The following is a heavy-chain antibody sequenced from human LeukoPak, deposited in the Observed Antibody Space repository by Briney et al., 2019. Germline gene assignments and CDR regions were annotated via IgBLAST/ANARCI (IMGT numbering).Heavy chain of an antibody. J-gene: IGHJ4*02. CDR2: ISGSGGST. V-gene: IGHV3-23*01. CDR1: GFTFSSYA. Sequence: GGSLRLSCAASGFTFSSYAMSWVRQAPGKGLEWVSAISGSGGSTYYADPVKGRFTISRDNSRSTLYLQMNSLRAEDAAVYYCAKAPVTSCRGAFCYPFDYWGQGTLVTVSS. CDR3: AKAPVTSCRGAFCYPFDY. D-gene: IGHD2-15*01.